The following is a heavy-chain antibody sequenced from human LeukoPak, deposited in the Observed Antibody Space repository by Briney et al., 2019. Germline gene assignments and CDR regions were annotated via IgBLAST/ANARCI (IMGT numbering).Heavy chain of an antibody. Sequence: NPSETLSLTCTVSGGSISSYYWTWIRQPPGKGLEWIGEINHSGSTNYNPSLKSRVTMSVDTSKNQFSLKLSSVTAADTALYYCARGVNNWNIDTFDIWGQGTMVTVSS. V-gene: IGHV4-34*01. CDR2: INHSGST. CDR3: ARGVNNWNIDTFDI. D-gene: IGHD1/OR15-1a*01. CDR1: GGSISSYY. J-gene: IGHJ3*02.